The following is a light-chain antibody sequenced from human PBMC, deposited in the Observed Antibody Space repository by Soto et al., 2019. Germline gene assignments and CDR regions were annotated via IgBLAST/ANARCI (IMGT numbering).Light chain of an antibody. CDR3: QQRSNWPPIT. V-gene: IGKV3-11*01. CDR1: QSVTNY. CDR2: DAS. Sequence: DIVLTQSPATLSLSPGERATLSCRASQSVTNYLAWYQQKPGQAPRLLIYDASNRATGILARFSGSGSGTDFTLTISSLVPEDFAVYYCQQRSNWPPITFGQGTRLEIK. J-gene: IGKJ5*01.